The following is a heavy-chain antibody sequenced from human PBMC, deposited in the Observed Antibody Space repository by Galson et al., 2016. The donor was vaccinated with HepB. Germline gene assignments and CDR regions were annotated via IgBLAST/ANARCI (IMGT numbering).Heavy chain of an antibody. V-gene: IGHV3-30-3*01. CDR2: ISYDESSD. Sequence: SLRLSCAASGFSFSNYVIHWVRQAPGKGLEWAALISYDESSDYADSVKGRFTISRDNSKNTVYLQMNTLRAEDTGVYFCARDLWIWGQGTLVTVSS. D-gene: IGHD5-12*01. J-gene: IGHJ4*02. CDR1: GFSFSNYV. CDR3: ARDLWI.